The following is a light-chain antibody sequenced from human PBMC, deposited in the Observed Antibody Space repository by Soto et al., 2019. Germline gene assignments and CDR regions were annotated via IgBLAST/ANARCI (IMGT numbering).Light chain of an antibody. CDR3: QQRSNWPIT. J-gene: IGKJ5*01. V-gene: IGKV3-15*01. CDR2: GAS. CDR1: QSVRIN. Sequence: IVRTQSPTTLSVSPGERATLSCRASQSVRINVAWYQQKNGQAPRLLVYGASTRASGIPDRFSGSGSGTEFTLTISSLEPEDFAVYYCQQRSNWPITFGQGTRLEIK.